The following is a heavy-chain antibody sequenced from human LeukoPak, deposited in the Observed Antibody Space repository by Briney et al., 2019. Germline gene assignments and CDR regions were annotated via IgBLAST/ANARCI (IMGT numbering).Heavy chain of an antibody. V-gene: IGHV5-51*01. J-gene: IGHJ4*02. CDR3: ARLYGDYVLGY. Sequence: GESLKISFKGSGYRFTSYWIGWVRPMPGKGLEWMGIIYPGDSDTRYSPSFQGQVTISADKSISNAYLQWSSLKASDTAMYYCARLYGDYVLGYWGQGTLVTVSS. D-gene: IGHD4-17*01. CDR1: GYRFTSYW. CDR2: IYPGDSDT.